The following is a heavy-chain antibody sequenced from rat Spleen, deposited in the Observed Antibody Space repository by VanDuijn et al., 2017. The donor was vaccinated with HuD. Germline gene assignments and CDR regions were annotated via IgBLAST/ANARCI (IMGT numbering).Heavy chain of an antibody. J-gene: IGHJ3*01. CDR3: ATDNYWFAY. Sequence: EGQLVESGGCSGQAGRSLELSCAASGFTFSDYDMAWVRQAPTKGLEWVASISYEVGSTYSRDSVKGLFTISRDNAKNTLYLQMESLRSEDTAAYYCATDNYWFAYCGQGSLVTVSS. V-gene: IGHV5-20*01. D-gene: IGHD1-10*01. CDR1: GFTFSDYD. CDR2: ISYEVGST.